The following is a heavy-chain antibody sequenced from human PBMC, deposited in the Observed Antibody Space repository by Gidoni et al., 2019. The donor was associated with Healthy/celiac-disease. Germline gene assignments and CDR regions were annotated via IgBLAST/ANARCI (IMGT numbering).Heavy chain of an antibody. CDR3: ARARTMSGFDP. J-gene: IGHJ5*02. V-gene: IGHV3-33*01. CDR1: GFTFSSYG. CDR2: IWYDGSNK. Sequence: QVQLVESGGGVVKPGRSLRPACAGYGFTFSSYGMPWVRQAPGKGLEWVAVIWYDGSNKYYADSVKGRFTISRDNSKNTLYLQMNSLRAEDTAVYYCARARTMSGFDPWGQGTLVTVSS. D-gene: IGHD3-10*02.